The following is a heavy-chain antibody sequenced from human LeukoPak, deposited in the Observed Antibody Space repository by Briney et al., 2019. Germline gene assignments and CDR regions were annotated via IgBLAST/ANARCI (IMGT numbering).Heavy chain of an antibody. CDR1: GHSISSGYY. CDR2: IYHNGTS. V-gene: IGHV4-38-2*02. CDR3: ARDSGGSRYDDWFDP. J-gene: IGHJ5*01. D-gene: IGHD2-15*01. Sequence: PSETLSLTCSVSGHSISSGYYWGWIRQPPGKGLQWIGNIYHNGTSYSNPSLKSRLTMSVDTSKNQFSLKLSSVTAADTAVYYCARDSGGSRYDDWFDPWGQGTLVTVCS.